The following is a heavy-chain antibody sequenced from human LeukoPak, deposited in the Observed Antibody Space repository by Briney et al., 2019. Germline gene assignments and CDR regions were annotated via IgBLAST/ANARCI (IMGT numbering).Heavy chain of an antibody. CDR1: GGSFSGYY. D-gene: IGHD3-10*01. CDR3: ARGRTMYYYGPGSYPDY. J-gene: IGHJ4*02. Sequence: PSETLSLTCAVYGGSFSGYYWSWIRQPPGKGLEWIGEINHSGSTNYNPSLKSRVTISVDTSKNQFSLKLSSVTAADTAVYYCARGRTMYYYGPGSYPDYWGQGTLVTVSS. V-gene: IGHV4-34*01. CDR2: INHSGST.